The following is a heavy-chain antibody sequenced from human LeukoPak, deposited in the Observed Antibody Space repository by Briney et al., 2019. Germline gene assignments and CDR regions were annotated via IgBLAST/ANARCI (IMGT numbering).Heavy chain of an antibody. CDR3: AREGESLSLFDY. CDR1: GGSISCGGYY. V-gene: IGHV4-31*01. D-gene: IGHD3-10*01. J-gene: IGHJ4*02. CDR2: IYYSGST. Sequence: TLSLICTVSGGSISCGGYYWSWLRQHPGEGLEWTVYIYYSGSTYYNPSLKSLVTISVDTSKTQFSLKLSSVTAADTAVYYCAREGESLSLFDYWGQGTLVTVSS.